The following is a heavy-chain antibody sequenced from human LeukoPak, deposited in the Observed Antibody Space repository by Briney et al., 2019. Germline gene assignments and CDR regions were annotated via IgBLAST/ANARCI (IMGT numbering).Heavy chain of an antibody. Sequence: SETLSLTCTVSGPSIRSYRWSWIRQPPGKGMEWIGNINISGSTNYNPCLKCRITFSVDTSRGQFSLQLSSVTAADTAMYYCATSHDYKVATFDLWGQGTLVTVSS. CDR2: INISGST. V-gene: IGHV4-4*09. J-gene: IGHJ4*02. CDR3: ATSHDYKVATFDL. D-gene: IGHD3-10*01. CDR1: GPSIRSYR.